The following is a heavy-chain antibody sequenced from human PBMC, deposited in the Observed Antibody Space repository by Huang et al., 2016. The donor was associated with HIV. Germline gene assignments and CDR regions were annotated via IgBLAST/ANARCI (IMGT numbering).Heavy chain of an antibody. V-gene: IGHV4-34*02. CDR1: GGPFTGYF. CDR3: VRCPGYYFEPSRYFDAFDI. Sequence: VQLQQWGASLLKTSETLSLTCAVSGGPFTGYFWGWVRQAPGKGLEWIAEIKHSGTTSYNPSLNRRVSMSVDVSNNQFSLSLKSVTSADTAVYFCVRCPGYYFEPSRYFDAFDIWGPGTMVTVS. J-gene: IGHJ3*02. D-gene: IGHD3-22*01. CDR2: IKHSGTT.